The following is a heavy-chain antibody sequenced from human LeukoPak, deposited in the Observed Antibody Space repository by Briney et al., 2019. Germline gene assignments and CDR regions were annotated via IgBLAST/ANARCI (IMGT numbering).Heavy chain of an antibody. V-gene: IGHV1-8*01. J-gene: IGHJ6*02. Sequence: GASVTVSCKASGYTFTSYDINWVRQATGQGLEWMGWMNPNSGNTGYAQKFQGRVTMTRNTSISTAYMELSSLRSEDTAVYYCASTQHYCSSTSCYFGMDVWGQGTTVTVSS. CDR1: GYTFTSYD. CDR3: ASTQHYCSSTSCYFGMDV. CDR2: MNPNSGNT. D-gene: IGHD2-2*01.